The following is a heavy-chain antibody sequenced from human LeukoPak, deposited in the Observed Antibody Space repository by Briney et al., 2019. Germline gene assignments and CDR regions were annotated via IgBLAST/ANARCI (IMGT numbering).Heavy chain of an antibody. D-gene: IGHD2-2*01. CDR3: ARVSCSSTSCYFDY. J-gene: IGHJ4*02. CDR2: ISWNSRSI. V-gene: IGHV3-9*01. Sequence: GGSLRLSCAASGFTFDNYAMHWVRQAPGKGLEWVSGISWNSRSIGYADSVKGRFTISRDNSKNTLYLQMNSLRAEDTAVYYCARVSCSSTSCYFDYWGQGTLVTVSS. CDR1: GFTFDNYA.